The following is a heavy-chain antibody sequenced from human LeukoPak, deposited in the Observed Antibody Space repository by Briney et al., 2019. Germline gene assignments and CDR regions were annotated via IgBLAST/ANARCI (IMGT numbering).Heavy chain of an antibody. J-gene: IGHJ4*02. CDR2: ISGSGGST. CDR1: GFTFSSYA. Sequence: PGGSLRLSCAASGFTFSSYAMSWVRQAPGKGLEWVSAISGSGGSTYYADSVKGRFTISRDNSKNTLYLQMNSLRAEDTAVYYCAKEPQLVPQLYRSYYFDYWGQGTLVTVSS. V-gene: IGHV3-23*01. CDR3: AKEPQLVPQLYRSYYFDY. D-gene: IGHD6-6*01.